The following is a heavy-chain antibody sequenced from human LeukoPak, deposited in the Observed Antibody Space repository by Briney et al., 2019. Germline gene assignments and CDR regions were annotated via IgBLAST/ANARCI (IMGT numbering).Heavy chain of an antibody. V-gene: IGHV3-11*04. J-gene: IGHJ4*02. CDR2: ISNSGSSI. D-gene: IGHD7-27*01. CDR1: GFTVSSNS. CDR3: GRGHWGLDY. Sequence: GGSLRLSCTVSGFTVSSNSMSWVRQAPGKGLEWVSYISNSGSSIYYADSVKGRFTTSRDNAKSSLYLQMNSLRAEDTAVYYCGRGHWGLDYWGQGALVTVSS.